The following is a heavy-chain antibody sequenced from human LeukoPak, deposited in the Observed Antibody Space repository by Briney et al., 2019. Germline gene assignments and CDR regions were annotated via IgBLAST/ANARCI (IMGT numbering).Heavy chain of an antibody. J-gene: IGHJ4*02. CDR3: ARAGWFGELSLDY. Sequence: GASVKVSCKASGYTFTGYYTHWVRQAPGQGLEWMGWINPNSGGTNYAQKFQGRVTMTRDTSISTAYMELSSLRSEDTAVYYCARAGWFGELSLDYWGQGTLVTVSS. D-gene: IGHD3-10*01. CDR2: INPNSGGT. CDR1: GYTFTGYY. V-gene: IGHV1-2*02.